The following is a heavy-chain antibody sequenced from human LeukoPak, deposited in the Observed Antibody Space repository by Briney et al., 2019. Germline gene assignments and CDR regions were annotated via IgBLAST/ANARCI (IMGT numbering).Heavy chain of an antibody. Sequence: GGSLRLSCADSGFTFRSYSMNWVRQAPGRGLEWVSSISSSSSVIFYADSVKGRFTISRDNAKNSLYLQMNSLRAEDTAVYYCARDYEIYWGQGTLVTVSS. CDR2: ISSSSSVI. CDR1: GFTFRSYS. V-gene: IGHV3-21*01. CDR3: ARDYEIY. D-gene: IGHD5-12*01. J-gene: IGHJ4*02.